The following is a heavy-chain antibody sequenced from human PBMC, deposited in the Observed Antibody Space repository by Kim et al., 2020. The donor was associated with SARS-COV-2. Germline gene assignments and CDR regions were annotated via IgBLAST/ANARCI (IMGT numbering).Heavy chain of an antibody. Sequence: SETLSLTCTVSGGSISSYYWSWIRQPPGKGLEWIGYIYYSGSTNYNPSLKSRVTISVDTSKNQFSLKLSSVTAADTAVYYCARLPPREYSGSYYYPELPGAFDIWAKGQWSPSLQ. V-gene: IGHV4-59*13. CDR3: ARLPPREYSGSYYYPELPGAFDI. CDR2: IYYSGST. J-gene: IGHJ3*02. CDR1: GGSISSYY. D-gene: IGHD1-26*01.